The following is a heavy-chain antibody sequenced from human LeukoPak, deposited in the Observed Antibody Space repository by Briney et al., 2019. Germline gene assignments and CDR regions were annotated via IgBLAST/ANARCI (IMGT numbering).Heavy chain of an antibody. CDR3: ARSVRRTSWPQTRISYYYYMDV. CDR1: GGSIHSY. J-gene: IGHJ6*03. D-gene: IGHD6-13*01. V-gene: IGHV4-4*07. Sequence: SETLSLTCTVSGGSIHSYWSWIRQPAGKGLEWIGRISGSGTITYNPALQSRLTISIDTSKNQFSLKLMSVTAADTAVYYCARSVRRTSWPQTRISYYYYMDVWGKGTTVTVSS. CDR2: ISGSGTI.